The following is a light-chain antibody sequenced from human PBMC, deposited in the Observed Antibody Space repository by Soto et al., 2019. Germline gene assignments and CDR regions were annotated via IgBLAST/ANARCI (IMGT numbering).Light chain of an antibody. J-gene: IGKJ4*01. CDR1: QGISSS. Sequence: DIQLTQSPSFLSASVEDRVTITCRASQGISSSLAWYQQQPGKAPKLVIYAASTLQGGVPSRFSGSGSGTEFTLTISSLQSEDSATYYCQQLNTFPLTFGGGTKVDI. CDR3: QQLNTFPLT. V-gene: IGKV1-9*01. CDR2: AAS.